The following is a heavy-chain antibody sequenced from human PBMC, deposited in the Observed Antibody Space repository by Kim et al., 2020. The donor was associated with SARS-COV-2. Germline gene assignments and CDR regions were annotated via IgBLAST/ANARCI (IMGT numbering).Heavy chain of an antibody. Sequence: ASVKVSCKASGYTFTSYAMHWVRQAPGQRLEWMGWINAGNGNTKYSQKFQGRVTITRDTSASTAYMELSSLRSEDTAVYYCARYTYSGYDLVFFDPWGQGTLVTVSS. CDR2: INAGNGNT. D-gene: IGHD5-12*01. CDR1: GYTFTSYA. CDR3: ARYTYSGYDLVFFDP. V-gene: IGHV1-3*01. J-gene: IGHJ5*02.